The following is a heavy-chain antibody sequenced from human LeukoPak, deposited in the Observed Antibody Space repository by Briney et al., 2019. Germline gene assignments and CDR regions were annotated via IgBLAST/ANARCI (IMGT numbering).Heavy chain of an antibody. D-gene: IGHD3-10*01. J-gene: IGHJ3*02. V-gene: IGHV3-30*18. CDR1: GFTFSAYG. CDR3: AKASGVPWADYAFDI. Sequence: GGSLRLSCAASGFTFSAYGMHWVRQAPGKGLEWVAVISYDGSNKCYADSVKGRFTISRDNSKNTLYLQMNSLRAEDTAVYYCAKASGVPWADYAFDIWGQGTMVTVSS. CDR2: ISYDGSNK.